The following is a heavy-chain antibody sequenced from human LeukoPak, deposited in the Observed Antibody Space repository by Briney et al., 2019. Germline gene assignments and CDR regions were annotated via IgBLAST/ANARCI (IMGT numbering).Heavy chain of an antibody. J-gene: IGHJ6*02. CDR2: MNPNSGNT. V-gene: IGHV1-8*01. Sequence: ASVKVSCKASGYTFTSYDINWVRQATGQGLEWMGWMNPNSGNTGYAQKFQGRVTMTRNTSISTAYMELSSLRSEDTAVYYCARGPLSSGGYQSIYYYYYGMDVWGQGTTVTVSS. CDR1: GYTFTSYD. CDR3: ARGPLSSGGYQSIYYYYYGMDV. D-gene: IGHD6-19*01.